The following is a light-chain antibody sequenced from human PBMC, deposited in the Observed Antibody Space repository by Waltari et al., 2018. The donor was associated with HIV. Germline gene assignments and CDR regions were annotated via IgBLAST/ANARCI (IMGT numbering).Light chain of an antibody. V-gene: IGKV3-15*01. CDR2: GAS. J-gene: IGKJ5*01. CDR3: QQYENWPPIT. CDR1: QSVNYN. Sequence: IVMTQSPPTLSVSPGERVTLSYRASQSVNYNLAWYQQKPGQAPRLLIYGASGRAAVIPARFSGSGSGTEFTLTISSLQSEDFAVYYCQQYENWPPITFGQGTRLEIK.